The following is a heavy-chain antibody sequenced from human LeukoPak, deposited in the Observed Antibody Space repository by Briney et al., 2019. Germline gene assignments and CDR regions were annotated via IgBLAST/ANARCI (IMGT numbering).Heavy chain of an antibody. V-gene: IGHV3-7*01. J-gene: IGHJ4*01. D-gene: IGHD6-13*01. CDR1: GFTFSSYW. CDR2: IRQDGGEK. Sequence: GGSLRLSCAVPGFTFSSYWMNWVRQAPGKGLGWVASIRQDGGEKSYVESVKGRFTISRDNTKNSLYLQMSSLRAEDTAVYYCARDGTAAGLYFDLWGQGTLVTVSS. CDR3: ARDGTAAGLYFDL.